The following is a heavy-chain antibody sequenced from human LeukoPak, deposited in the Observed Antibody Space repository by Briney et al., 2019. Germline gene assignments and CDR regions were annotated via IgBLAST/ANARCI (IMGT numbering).Heavy chain of an antibody. Sequence: SETLSLTCTVSGGSISSSRSYWGWIRQPPGKGLEWIGSLHYSGSTYYNPSLKSRVTISVDTSKDQFSLKLSSVTAADTAVYYCARGSSSWDTEYNWFDPWGQGTLVTVSS. J-gene: IGHJ5*02. CDR2: LHYSGST. CDR3: ARGSSSWDTEYNWFDP. V-gene: IGHV4-39*07. CDR1: GGSISSSRSY. D-gene: IGHD6-13*01.